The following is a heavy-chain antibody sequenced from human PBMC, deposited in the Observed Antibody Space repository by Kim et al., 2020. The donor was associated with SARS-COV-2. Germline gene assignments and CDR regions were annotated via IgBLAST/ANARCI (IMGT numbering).Heavy chain of an antibody. D-gene: IGHD6-19*01. Sequence: SETLSLTCAVYGGSFSGYYWSWIRQPPGQGLEWIGEINHSGSTNYNPSLKSRVTISVDTSKNQFSLKLSSVTAADTAVYYCARASRIAVAGTAYFQHWGQGTLVTVSS. CDR1: GGSFSGYY. J-gene: IGHJ1*01. CDR3: ARASRIAVAGTAYFQH. CDR2: INHSGST. V-gene: IGHV4-34*01.